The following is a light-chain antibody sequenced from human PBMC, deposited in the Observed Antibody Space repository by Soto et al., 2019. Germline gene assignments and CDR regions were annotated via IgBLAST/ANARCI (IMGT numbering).Light chain of an antibody. Sequence: QSALTQPASVSGSPGQSITISCTGTSSDVGSYNLVSWYQQHPGKAPKVLIYEDSKRPSGVSDHFSASKSGNTASLTISGLQADDEADYYCCSYAGSSTWVFGTGTKLTVL. V-gene: IGLV2-23*01. J-gene: IGLJ1*01. CDR3: CSYAGSSTWV. CDR1: SSDVGSYNL. CDR2: EDS.